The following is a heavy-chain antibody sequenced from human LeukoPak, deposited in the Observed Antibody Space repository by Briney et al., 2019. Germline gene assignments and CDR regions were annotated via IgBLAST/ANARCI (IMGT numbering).Heavy chain of an antibody. V-gene: IGHV4-39*07. D-gene: IGHD6-13*01. CDR3: ARETYSSSWYVVYWFDP. CDR2: IYYSGST. Sequence: PSETLSLTCTVSGGSISGSSYYWGWIRQPPGKGLEWIGSIYYSGSTYYNPSLKSRVTISVDTSKNQFSLKLSSVTAADTAVYYCARETYSSSWYVVYWFDPWGQGTLVTVSS. J-gene: IGHJ5*02. CDR1: GGSISGSSYY.